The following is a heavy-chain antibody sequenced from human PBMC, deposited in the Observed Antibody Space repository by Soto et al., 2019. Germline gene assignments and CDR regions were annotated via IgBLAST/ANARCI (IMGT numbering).Heavy chain of an antibody. CDR3: AKASVVAATPSWFDP. CDR1: GFTFDGYA. V-gene: IGHV3-9*01. Sequence: PGGSLRLSCAASGFTFDGYAMHWGRQAPGKGLEWVSGISWNSGSIGYADSVKGRFTISRDNAKNSLYLQMNSLRAEDAALYYCAKASVVAATPSWFDPWGQGTLVTVSS. J-gene: IGHJ5*02. CDR2: ISWNSGSI. D-gene: IGHD2-15*01.